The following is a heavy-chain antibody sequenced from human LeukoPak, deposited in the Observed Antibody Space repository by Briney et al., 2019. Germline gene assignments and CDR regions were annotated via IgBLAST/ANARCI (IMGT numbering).Heavy chain of an antibody. CDR2: IYYRGTT. CDR1: GFTFSTYA. CDR3: ARLGDGFNTAGGFDY. J-gene: IGHJ4*02. V-gene: IGHV4-39*01. Sequence: GSLRLSCAASGFTFSTYAMSWVRQAPGKGLEWIANIYYRGTTYYNPSLKSRVTISVDTSKNQFSLKLSSVTAADTAVYYCARLGDGFNTAGGFDYWGQGTLVTVSS. D-gene: IGHD5-24*01.